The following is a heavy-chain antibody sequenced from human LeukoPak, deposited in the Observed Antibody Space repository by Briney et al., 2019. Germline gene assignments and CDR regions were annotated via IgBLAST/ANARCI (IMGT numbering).Heavy chain of an antibody. CDR2: IYYSGST. CDR3: ARYSSSWPSWFDP. CDR1: GVSISSHY. Sequence: SETLSLTCTVSGVSISSHYWSWIRQPPGKGLEWLGYIYYSGSTNYTPSLKSRVTISVDTSKNQFSLKLSSVTAADTAVYYCARYSSSWPSWFDPWGQGTLVTVSS. D-gene: IGHD6-13*01. V-gene: IGHV4-59*11. J-gene: IGHJ5*02.